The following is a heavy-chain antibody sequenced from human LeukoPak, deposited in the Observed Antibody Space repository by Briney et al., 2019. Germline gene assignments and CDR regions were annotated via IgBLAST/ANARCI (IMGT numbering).Heavy chain of an antibody. D-gene: IGHD3-16*02. V-gene: IGHV1-46*01. CDR2: INPSGGST. CDR3: ARVTAAFGGVIVTLFDY. J-gene: IGHJ4*02. CDR1: GYTFTSYY. Sequence: GASVKVSCKASGYTFTSYYMHWVRQAPGQGLEWMGIINPSGGSTSYAQKFQGRVTMTRDTSTSTVYMELSSLRSEDTAVYYCARVTAAFGGVIVTLFDYWGQGTLVTVSS.